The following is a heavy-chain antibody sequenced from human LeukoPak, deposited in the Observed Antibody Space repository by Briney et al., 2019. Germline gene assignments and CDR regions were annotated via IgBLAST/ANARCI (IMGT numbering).Heavy chain of an antibody. J-gene: IGHJ6*02. CDR3: ARGPGRVVVVPAAGEVDV. CDR2: INHSGST. V-gene: IGHV4-39*07. Sequence: SETLSLTCTVSGGSISSSSYYWGWIRQPPGKGLEWIGEINHSGSTNYNPSLKSRVTISVDTSKNQFSLKLSSVTAADTAVYYCARGPGRVVVVPAAGEVDVWGQGTTVTVSS. D-gene: IGHD2-2*01. CDR1: GGSISSSSYY.